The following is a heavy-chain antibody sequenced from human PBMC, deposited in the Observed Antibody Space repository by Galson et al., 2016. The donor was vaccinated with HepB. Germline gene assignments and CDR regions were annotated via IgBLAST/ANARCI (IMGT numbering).Heavy chain of an antibody. J-gene: IGHJ1*01. CDR1: GVTVSRNY. Sequence: SLRLSCAASGVTVSRNYMTWVRQAPGKGLAWVAVIYSGDSTYYADSVKGRFTISRDNSKNTLNLQMNSLRAEDTAVYYCAEDRGGGYWSSTTCYALVLEQWGQGTLVTVSS. CDR3: AEDRGGGYWSSTTCYALVLEQ. D-gene: IGHD2-2*03. V-gene: IGHV3-53*01. CDR2: IYSGDST.